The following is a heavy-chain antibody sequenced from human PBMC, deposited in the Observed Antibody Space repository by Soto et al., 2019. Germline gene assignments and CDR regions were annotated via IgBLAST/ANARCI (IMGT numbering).Heavy chain of an antibody. V-gene: IGHV4-39*01. CDR2: IYYSGST. J-gene: IGHJ4*02. D-gene: IGHD2-15*01. Sequence: QLQLQESGPGLVKPSETLSLPCTVPGASISSSSYYWGWIRQPPGKGLEWIGSIYYSGSTYYNPSLKSRVTISVDTSKNQFSLKLSSVTAADTAVYYCARSWAYCSGGSCYVPVDYWGQGTLVTVSS. CDR1: GASISSSSYY. CDR3: ARSWAYCSGGSCYVPVDY.